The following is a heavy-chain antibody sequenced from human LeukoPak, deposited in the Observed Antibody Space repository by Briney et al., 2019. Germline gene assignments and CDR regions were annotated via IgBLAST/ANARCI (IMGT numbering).Heavy chain of an antibody. CDR1: GYTFTGYY. Sequence: ASVKVSCKASGYTFTGYYIHWMRQAPGQGLEWMGWMNPNRGDTSYAQKFQGRVTMTRDTSISTAYMELSRLRSDDTAVYYCARHGDFIAVAGDFDYWGQGTLVTVSS. CDR2: MNPNRGDT. J-gene: IGHJ4*02. V-gene: IGHV1-2*02. D-gene: IGHD6-19*01. CDR3: ARHGDFIAVAGDFDY.